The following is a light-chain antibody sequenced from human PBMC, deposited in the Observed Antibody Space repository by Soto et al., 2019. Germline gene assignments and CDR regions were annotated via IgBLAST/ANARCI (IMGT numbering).Light chain of an antibody. V-gene: IGLV2-14*03. CDR1: SSDIGGSNY. J-gene: IGLJ1*01. CDR3: YSSRSSSSTFYV. Sequence: QSALTQPASVCGSPGQSITISCAGTSSDIGGSNYVSWYQQHPGKAPKLMIYGVSNRPSGVSNRFSGSKSGNTASLTISGLQAEDEADYFCYSSRSSSSTFYVFGTGTKLTVL. CDR2: GVS.